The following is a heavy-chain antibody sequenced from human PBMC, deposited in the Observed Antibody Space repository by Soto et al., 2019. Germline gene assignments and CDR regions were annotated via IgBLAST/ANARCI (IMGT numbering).Heavy chain of an antibody. CDR1: GFTFSSYA. J-gene: IGHJ6*02. CDR2: ISGSGGST. D-gene: IGHD4-4*01. Sequence: GGSLRLSCAASGFTFSSYAMSWVRQAPGKGLEWVSAISGSGGSTYYADSVKGRFTISRDNSKNTLYLQMNSLRAEDTAVYYCAKDLFSRLWTTVTTPDYYYYGMDVWGQGTTVTVSS. CDR3: AKDLFSRLWTTVTTPDYYYYGMDV. V-gene: IGHV3-23*01.